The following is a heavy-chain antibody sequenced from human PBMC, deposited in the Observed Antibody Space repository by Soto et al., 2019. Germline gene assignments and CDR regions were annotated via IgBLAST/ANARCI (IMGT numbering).Heavy chain of an antibody. V-gene: IGHV4-59*01. CDR2: VYFNGNT. Sequence: SETLSLTCTVSAASFSKYYWTWIRQHPGKGLEWIGYVYFNGNTNYNPSLKRRVSISIDTSKNQISLTLNSVTAADTAVYYCASVTFGGVVLAHWGQGTLVTVSS. CDR3: ASVTFGGVVLAH. D-gene: IGHD3-16*01. J-gene: IGHJ4*02. CDR1: AASFSKYY.